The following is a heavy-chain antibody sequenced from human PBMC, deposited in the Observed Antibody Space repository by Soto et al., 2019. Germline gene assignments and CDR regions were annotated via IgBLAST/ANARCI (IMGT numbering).Heavy chain of an antibody. D-gene: IGHD2-21*01. CDR3: AKHCGLSSGLDY. Sequence: XESLRLSCAASGFTFSSYGMHWVRQAPGKGLEWVAVISYDGSNKYYADSVKGRFTISRDNSKNTLYLQMNSLRAEDTAVYYCAKHCGLSSGLDYWGQGTLVTVSS. CDR1: GFTFSSYG. V-gene: IGHV3-30*18. J-gene: IGHJ4*02. CDR2: ISYDGSNK.